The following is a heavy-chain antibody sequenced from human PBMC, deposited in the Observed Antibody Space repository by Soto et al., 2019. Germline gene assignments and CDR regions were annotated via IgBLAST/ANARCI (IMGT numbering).Heavy chain of an antibody. J-gene: IGHJ1*01. CDR1: GYTFTSYG. CDR2: ISGYNGNT. Sequence: ASGEVSCKASGYTFTSYGISWVRQAPGQGPEWMGWISGYNGNTNYAQKLQGRVTMTTDTSTSTAYMELRSLRSDDTAVYYCARGGSSWSAEYYQHWGQGTLVTVSS. CDR3: ARGGSSWSAEYYQH. D-gene: IGHD6-13*01. V-gene: IGHV1-18*01.